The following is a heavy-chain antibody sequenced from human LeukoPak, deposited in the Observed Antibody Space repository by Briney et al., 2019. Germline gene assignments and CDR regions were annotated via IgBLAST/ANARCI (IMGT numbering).Heavy chain of an antibody. CDR1: GGSISSGGYS. D-gene: IGHD3-22*01. CDR3: ASSGYHDY. J-gene: IGHJ4*02. CDR2: IYHSGST. Sequence: SETLSLTCAVSGGSISSGGYSWSWIRQPPGKGLEWIGYIYHSGSTYYNPSLKSRATISVDRSKNQFSLKLSSVTAADTAVYYCASSGYHDYWGQGTLVTVSS. V-gene: IGHV4-30-2*01.